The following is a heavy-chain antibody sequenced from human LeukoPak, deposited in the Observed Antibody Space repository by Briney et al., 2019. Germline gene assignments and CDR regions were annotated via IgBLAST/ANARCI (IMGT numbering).Heavy chain of an antibody. Sequence: SETLSLTCTVSGGSISSSNHFWGWIRQPPGKGLEWIGNIYYSGSTYYNPSLKSRVTISVDTSKNQFSLQLSSVTVADTAVYYCARQLYSSATVWGQGTTVTVSS. CDR1: GGSISSSNHF. V-gene: IGHV4-39*01. CDR3: ARQLYSSATV. CDR2: IYYSGST. D-gene: IGHD6-25*01. J-gene: IGHJ6*02.